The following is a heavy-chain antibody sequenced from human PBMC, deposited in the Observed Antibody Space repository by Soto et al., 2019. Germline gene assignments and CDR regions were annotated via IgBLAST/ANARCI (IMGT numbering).Heavy chain of an antibody. J-gene: IGHJ4*02. V-gene: IGHV3-33*01. CDR1: DFTFRTYG. D-gene: IGHD1-26*01. CDR3: ARGRVDGGELDL. CDR2: IWYDASNK. Sequence: VQLVESGGGVVQPGRSLRLSCAASDFTFRTYGMYWVRQAPGKGLEWVAVIWYDASNKYYADSVKGRFTISRDNSENTLYLQMNSLRAEDTAVYYCARGRVDGGELDLWGQGTLVTVSS.